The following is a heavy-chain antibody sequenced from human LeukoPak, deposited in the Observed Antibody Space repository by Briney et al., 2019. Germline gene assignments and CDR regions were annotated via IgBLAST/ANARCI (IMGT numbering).Heavy chain of an antibody. CDR3: ARDYHLAVGRLVQFDN. V-gene: IGHV1-2*02. CDR1: GYTFTGYY. J-gene: IGHJ4*02. CDR2: INPNSGGT. D-gene: IGHD3-3*02. Sequence: GASVKVSCKASGYTFTGYYMHWVRQAPGQGLEWMGWINPNSGGTNYAQKFQGRVTMTRDTSISTAYMELSRLRSDDTAVYYCARDYHLAVGRLVQFDNWGQGTLVTVSS.